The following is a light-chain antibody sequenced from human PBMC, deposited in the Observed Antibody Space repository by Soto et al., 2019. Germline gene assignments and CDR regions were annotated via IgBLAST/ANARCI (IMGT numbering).Light chain of an antibody. V-gene: IGKV3-11*01. Sequence: EIVMTQSPATLSVSPGERATLSCRASQSVSRYLAWYQQRPGQAPRLLIYDASNRATGIPARFSGTGSGTDFTLTISSLEPEDFAVYYCQQRSNWPPITFGRGTRLEIK. CDR1: QSVSRY. CDR3: QQRSNWPPIT. CDR2: DAS. J-gene: IGKJ5*01.